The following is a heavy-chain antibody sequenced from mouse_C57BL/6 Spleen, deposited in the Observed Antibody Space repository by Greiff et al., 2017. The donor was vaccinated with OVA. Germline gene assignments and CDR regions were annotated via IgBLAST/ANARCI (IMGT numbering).Heavy chain of an antibody. V-gene: IGHV5-17*01. D-gene: IGHD3-3*01. Sequence: EVKVVESGGGLVKPGGSLKLSCAASGFTFSDYGMHWVRQAPEQGLEWVAYISSGSSTIYYADTVKGRFTISRDNAKNTLFLQMTSLRSEDTAMYYCARVPGQVDYWGQGTTLTVSS. J-gene: IGHJ2*01. CDR1: GFTFSDYG. CDR2: ISSGSSTI. CDR3: ARVPGQVDY.